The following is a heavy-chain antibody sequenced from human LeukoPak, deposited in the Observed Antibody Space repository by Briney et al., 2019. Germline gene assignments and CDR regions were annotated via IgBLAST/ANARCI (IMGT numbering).Heavy chain of an antibody. CDR3: ATERDGYTHDGFDI. J-gene: IGHJ3*02. D-gene: IGHD5-24*01. Sequence: GGSLRLSCAASGFTFSSYSMTWVRQAPGKGLAWVSYISPGSTTMYYADSVKGRLTISRDNARNSLYLRMNSLRAEDTAIYYCATERDGYTHDGFDIWGQGTMVTVSS. CDR1: GFTFSSYS. CDR2: ISPGSTTM. V-gene: IGHV3-48*01.